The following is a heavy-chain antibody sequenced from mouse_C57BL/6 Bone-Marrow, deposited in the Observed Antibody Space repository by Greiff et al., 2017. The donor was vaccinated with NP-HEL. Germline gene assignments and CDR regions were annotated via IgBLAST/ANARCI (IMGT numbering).Heavy chain of an antibody. CDR1: GYTFTGYW. CDR3: ATLEDFDY. Sequence: QVGAELMKPGASVKLSCKATGYTFTGYWIEWVKQRPGHGLEWIGEILPGSGSTYYNEKFKGKATFTADTSSNTAYMQLSSLTTEDSAIYYSATLEDFDYWGQGTTLTVSS. V-gene: IGHV1-9*01. J-gene: IGHJ2*01. CDR2: ILPGSGST.